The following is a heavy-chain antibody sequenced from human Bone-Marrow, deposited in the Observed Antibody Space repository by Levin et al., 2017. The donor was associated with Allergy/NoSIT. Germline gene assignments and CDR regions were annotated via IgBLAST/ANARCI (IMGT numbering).Heavy chain of an antibody. V-gene: IGHV3-7*04. J-gene: IGHJ4*02. CDR3: GRGAGWVFDY. CDR1: GFSFSTSW. Sequence: RTGGSLRLSCVASGFSFSTSWMAWARQAPGKGLEWVALIKQDGSEKFYVDSVEGRFTISRDNAKNSLYLQMDSLRAEDTAMYYCGRGAGWVFDYRGQGTLVTVS. CDR2: IKQDGSEK. D-gene: IGHD3-16*01.